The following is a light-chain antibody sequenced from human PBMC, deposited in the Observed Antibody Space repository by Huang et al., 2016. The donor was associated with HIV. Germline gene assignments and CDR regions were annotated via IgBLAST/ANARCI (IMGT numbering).Light chain of an antibody. CDR2: GAS. CDR1: QSRSSV. Sequence: EIVLTQSPGTLSLSPGGRATLSCRASQSRSSVLAWYQRKPGQAPRLLIYGASSRATGIPDRFSGSGSGTDFTLTISRLEPEDLAVYYCQQYGSSHRTFGQGTKLEIK. V-gene: IGKV3-20*01. J-gene: IGKJ2*01. CDR3: QQYGSSHRT.